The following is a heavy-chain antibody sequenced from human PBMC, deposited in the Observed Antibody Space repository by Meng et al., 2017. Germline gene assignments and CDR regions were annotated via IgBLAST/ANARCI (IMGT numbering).Heavy chain of an antibody. CDR1: AFTFSSYS. D-gene: IGHD3-22*01. CDR3: AIDSGSGYYQYYFDD. J-gene: IGHJ4*02. V-gene: IGHV3-21*01. Sequence: GSLKISCAASAFTFSSYSMIWVRQAPGKGLEWFSSISSSSSYRYYADSVKGRFTISRDNAKNALYPQMNSLRAEDTAVYYCAIDSGSGYYQYYFDDWGQGTLVTVSS. CDR2: ISSSSSYR.